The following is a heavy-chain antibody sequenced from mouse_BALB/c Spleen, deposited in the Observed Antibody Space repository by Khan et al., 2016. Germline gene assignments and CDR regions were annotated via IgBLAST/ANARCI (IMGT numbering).Heavy chain of an antibody. Sequence: EVELVESGGGLVQPGGSRKLSCAASGFNFSSFGMHWVRQAPEKGLEWVAYISSGSNTIYYADTVKGRFNISRDNPQKTLFLQMTSLRSEDTAMYYCAISIVTMDYYCMDYWVQGTSVTVSS. D-gene: IGHD2-5*01. V-gene: IGHV5-17*02. J-gene: IGHJ4*01. CDR1: GFNFSSFG. CDR3: AISIVTMDYYCMDY. CDR2: ISSGSNTI.